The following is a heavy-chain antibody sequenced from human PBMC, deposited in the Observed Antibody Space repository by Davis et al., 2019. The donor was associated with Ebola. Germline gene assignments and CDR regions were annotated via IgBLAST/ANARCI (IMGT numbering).Heavy chain of an antibody. J-gene: IGHJ4*02. CDR3: ARRADY. Sequence: GGSLRLSCAASGFTFSDHYMDWVRQAPGKGLEWVGRTRNKANSYTTEYAASVKGRFTISRDNAKNSLYLQMNSLRAEDTAVYYCARRADYWGQGTLVTVSS. CDR2: TRNKANSYTT. V-gene: IGHV3-72*01. CDR1: GFTFSDHY.